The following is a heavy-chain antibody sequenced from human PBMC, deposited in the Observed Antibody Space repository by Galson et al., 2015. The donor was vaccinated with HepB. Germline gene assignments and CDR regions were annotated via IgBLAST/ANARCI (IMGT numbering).Heavy chain of an antibody. CDR1: GYTFTSYG. CDR2: ISAYNGNT. V-gene: IGHV1-18*01. CDR3: ARGVDIVATRVSYYYYYYMDV. Sequence: SVKVSCKASGYTFTSYGISWVRQAPGQGLEWMGWISAYNGNTNYAQKLRGRVTMTTDTSTSTAYMELRSLRSDDTAVYYCARGVDIVATRVSYYYYYYMDVWGKGTTVTVSS. J-gene: IGHJ6*03. D-gene: IGHD5-12*01.